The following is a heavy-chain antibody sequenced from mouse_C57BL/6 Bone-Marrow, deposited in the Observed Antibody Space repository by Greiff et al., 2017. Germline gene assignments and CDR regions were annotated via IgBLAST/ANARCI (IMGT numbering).Heavy chain of an antibody. CDR1: GYSFTGYY. CDR2: INPSTGGT. V-gene: IGHV1-42*01. J-gene: IGHJ3*01. D-gene: IGHD2-3*01. Sequence: VQLQQSGPELVKPGASVKISCKASGYSFTGYYMNWVKQSPEKSLEWIGEINPSTGGTTYNQKFKAKATLTVDKSSSTAYMQLKSLTSEDSAVYYCARRIYDGYYLFAYWDQGTLVTVSA. CDR3: ARRIYDGYYLFAY.